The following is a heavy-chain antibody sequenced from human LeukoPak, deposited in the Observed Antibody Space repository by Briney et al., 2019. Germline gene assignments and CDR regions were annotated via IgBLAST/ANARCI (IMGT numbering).Heavy chain of an antibody. CDR1: GFTFSGYD. CDR3: AKSIPAIAVAVSTRQ. V-gene: IGHV3-30*02. Sequence: PGGSLRLSCAASGFTFSGYDMHWVRQAPGKGLEWVAFIRYDGSNKYYADFVKGRFSISRDNSKNTLFLQMNSLRAEDTAVYYCAKSIPAIAVAVSTRQWGQGTLVTVSS. CDR2: IRYDGSNK. J-gene: IGHJ4*02. D-gene: IGHD6-19*01.